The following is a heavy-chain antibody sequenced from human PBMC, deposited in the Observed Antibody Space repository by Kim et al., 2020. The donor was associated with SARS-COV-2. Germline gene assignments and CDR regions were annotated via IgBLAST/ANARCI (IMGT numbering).Heavy chain of an antibody. CDR1: GYTFTSYG. D-gene: IGHD1-7*01. V-gene: IGHV1-18*01. J-gene: IGHJ6*02. CDR2: ISAYNGNT. Sequence: ASVKVSCKASGYTFTSYGISWVRQAPGQGLEWMGWISAYNGNTNYAQKLQGRVTMTTDTSTSTAYMELRSLRSDDTAVYYCARDPELLERDYGVDVWGQGTTGTVSS. CDR3: ARDPELLERDYGVDV.